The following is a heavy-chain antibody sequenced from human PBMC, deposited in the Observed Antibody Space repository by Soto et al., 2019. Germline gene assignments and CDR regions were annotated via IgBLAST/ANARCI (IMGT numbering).Heavy chain of an antibody. CDR3: ARDPFGVVIYAAGNAFDI. D-gene: IGHD3-3*01. Sequence: QVQLVQSGAEVKKPGSSVKVSCKASGGTFSSYAISWVRQAPGQGLEWMGGIIPIFGTANYAQKFQGRVTITADEPTSTAYMELSSLRSEDTAVYYCARDPFGVVIYAAGNAFDIWGQGTMVTVSS. CDR1: GGTFSSYA. J-gene: IGHJ3*02. CDR2: IIPIFGTA. V-gene: IGHV1-69*01.